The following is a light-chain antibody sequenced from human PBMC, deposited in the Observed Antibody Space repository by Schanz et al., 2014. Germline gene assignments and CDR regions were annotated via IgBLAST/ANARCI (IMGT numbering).Light chain of an antibody. CDR3: QHAGTSFMYT. J-gene: IGKJ2*01. CDR2: DTS. V-gene: IGKV3-11*01. CDR1: QSVGSS. Sequence: EIVLTQSPATLSLSPGERATLSCRASQSVGSSLAWYQHKPGQAPRLLIYDTSNRATGIPARFSGSGSGTEFTLSITRLEPEDFAVYYCQHAGTSFMYTFGQGTRVE.